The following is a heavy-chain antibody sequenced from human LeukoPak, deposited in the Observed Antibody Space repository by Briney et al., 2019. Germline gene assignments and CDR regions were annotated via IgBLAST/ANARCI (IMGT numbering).Heavy chain of an antibody. CDR1: GFTFSSCG. Sequence: GGSLRLSCAASGFTFSSCGFNWVRQAPGKVLEWVSSIGPTGTDRYYADSVRGRFTISRNNAKNSMYLQMDSLRDEDTAVYYCATETIGRHYDYWGQGTLLTVSS. V-gene: IGHV3-21*01. CDR3: ATETIGRHYDY. D-gene: IGHD1-14*01. J-gene: IGHJ4*02. CDR2: IGPTGTDR.